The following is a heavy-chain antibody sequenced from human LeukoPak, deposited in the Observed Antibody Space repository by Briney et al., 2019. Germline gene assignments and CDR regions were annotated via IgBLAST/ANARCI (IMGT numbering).Heavy chain of an antibody. CDR1: GFTFSSYW. CDR3: ARRTIFGVVIYYYYGMDV. V-gene: IGHV3-7*01. D-gene: IGHD3-3*01. CDR2: IKQDGSEK. Sequence: GGSLRLSCAASGFTFSSYWMSWVRQAPGKGLEWVADIKQDGSEKYYVDSVKGRFTISRDNAKNSLYLQMNSLRAEDTAVYYRARRTIFGVVIYYYYGMDVWGQGTTVTVSS. J-gene: IGHJ6*02.